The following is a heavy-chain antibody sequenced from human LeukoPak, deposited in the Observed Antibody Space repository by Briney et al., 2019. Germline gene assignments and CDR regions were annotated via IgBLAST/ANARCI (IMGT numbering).Heavy chain of an antibody. CDR3: ARESYYYYYTDV. J-gene: IGHJ6*03. Sequence: HPGGSLRLSCAASGFTFSSYSMNWVRQAPGKGLEWVSYISSSSSTIYYADSVKGRFTISRDNAKNSLYLQMNSLRAEDTAVYYCARESYYYYYTDVWGKGTTVTVSS. CDR1: GFTFSSYS. CDR2: ISSSSSTI. V-gene: IGHV3-48*01.